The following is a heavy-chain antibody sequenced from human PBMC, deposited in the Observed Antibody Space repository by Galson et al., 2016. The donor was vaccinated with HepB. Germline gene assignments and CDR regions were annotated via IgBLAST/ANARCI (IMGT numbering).Heavy chain of an antibody. CDR1: GASITVGTW. J-gene: IGHJ6*02. D-gene: IGHD3-3*01. CDR2: ISYSGST. Sequence: TLSLTCAVSGASITVGTWWTWVRQSPGKGLEWIGYISYSGSTYYNPSLKSRLTISLDTSKNQFSLSVTSVTAADTAVYYCARAGEYSDFWSDNPKYYVMEVWGQGTTVTVSS. CDR3: ARAGEYSDFWSDNPKYYVMEV. V-gene: IGHV4-30-4*01.